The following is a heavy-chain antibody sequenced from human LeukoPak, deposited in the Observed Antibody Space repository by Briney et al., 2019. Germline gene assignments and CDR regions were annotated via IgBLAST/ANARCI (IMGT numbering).Heavy chain of an antibody. CDR2: IYYTGST. V-gene: IGHV4-39*07. CDR3: ARTRAGYSSSWYGY. D-gene: IGHD6-13*01. J-gene: IGHJ4*02. CDR1: GVSITSSRYY. Sequence: SEALSLTCTVSGVSITSSRYYWGWIRQPPGKGLEWIATIYYTGSTYYNPSLKSRVTISVDTSKNQFSLKLSSVTAADTAVYYCARTRAGYSSSWYGYWGQGTLVTVSS.